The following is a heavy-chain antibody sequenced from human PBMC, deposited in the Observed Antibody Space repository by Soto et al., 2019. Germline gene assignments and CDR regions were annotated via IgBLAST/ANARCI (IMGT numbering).Heavy chain of an antibody. CDR1: GFTFDDYA. V-gene: IGHV3-9*01. D-gene: IGHD3-10*02. Sequence: GGSLRLSCTASGFTFDDYAMHWVRQAPGKGLEWVAGISWNSGNRAYADPLRGRFTISRDNAKNSLYLQMNSLRSEDTAFYYCAPTMLDYGFFDSWGQGTLVTVSS. CDR3: APTMLDYGFFDS. CDR2: ISWNSGNR. J-gene: IGHJ4*02.